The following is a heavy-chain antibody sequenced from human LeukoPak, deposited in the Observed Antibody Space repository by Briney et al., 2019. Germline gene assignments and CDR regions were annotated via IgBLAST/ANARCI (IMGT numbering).Heavy chain of an antibody. CDR2: IIPIFGTA. Sequence: SVKVSCKASGGTFSSYAISWVRQAPGQGLEWMGGIIPIFGTANYAQKFQGRVTMTRDTSTSTVYMELSSLRSEDTAVYYCARARYSSSWPLPHAEYFQHWGQGTLVTVSS. D-gene: IGHD6-13*01. V-gene: IGHV1-69*05. CDR3: ARARYSSSWPLPHAEYFQH. J-gene: IGHJ1*01. CDR1: GGTFSSYA.